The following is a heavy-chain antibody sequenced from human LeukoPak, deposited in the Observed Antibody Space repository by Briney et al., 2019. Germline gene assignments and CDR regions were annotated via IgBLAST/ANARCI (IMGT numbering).Heavy chain of an antibody. Sequence: SETLSLTCTVSGGSISNYYWSWIRQPPGKGLEWIGYIYYSGSTKYNPSLKSRVTISVDTSKNQFSLKLSSVTAADTAVYYCARIRRAYGSGSQIDYWGQGTLVTVSS. CDR2: IYYSGST. V-gene: IGHV4-59*08. J-gene: IGHJ4*02. CDR3: ARIRRAYGSGSQIDY. D-gene: IGHD3-10*01. CDR1: GGSISNYY.